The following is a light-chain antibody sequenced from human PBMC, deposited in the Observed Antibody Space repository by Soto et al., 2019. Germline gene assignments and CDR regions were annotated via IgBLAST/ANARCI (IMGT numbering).Light chain of an antibody. CDR3: QQSYITPWT. V-gene: IGKV1-39*01. CDR1: QTSTKY. Sequence: DIQMTQSPSSLSASVGDRVTITCRASQTSTKYLNWDQQKAGKAPNLLIYEASSLINGVPSRFRGSGSGTDFTLTLSGLQPEDFATYYCQQSYITPWTFGQGTTV. J-gene: IGKJ1*01. CDR2: EAS.